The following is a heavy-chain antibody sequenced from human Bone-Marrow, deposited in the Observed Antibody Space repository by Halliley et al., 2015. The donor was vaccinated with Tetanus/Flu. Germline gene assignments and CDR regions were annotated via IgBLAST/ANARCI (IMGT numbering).Heavy chain of an antibody. CDR1: GGSVSAYS. Sequence: TLSLTCTVSGGSVSAYSWSWIRQPPGKGLEWIGSISDSGSTDYNPTLKSRVTFSVDTSKNQLSLRLRSVTAADTAVYYCATERGNDDFSIWFDPWGQGTLVTVPS. CDR3: ATERGNDDFSIWFDP. CDR2: ISDSGST. J-gene: IGHJ5*02. V-gene: IGHV4-59*02. D-gene: IGHD4-4*01.